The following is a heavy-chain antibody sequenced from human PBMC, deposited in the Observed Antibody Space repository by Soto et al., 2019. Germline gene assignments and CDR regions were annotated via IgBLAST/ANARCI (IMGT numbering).Heavy chain of an antibody. D-gene: IGHD2-15*01. CDR2: IYYSGST. J-gene: IGHJ5*02. V-gene: IGHV4-31*03. CDR3: SVGGNTPTKNSWFDP. Sequence: SSETLSLTCTVSGGSISSGGYYWSWIRQHPGKGLEWIGYIYYSGSTYYNPSLKSRVTISVDTSKNQFSLKLSSVTAADTAVYLCSVGGNTPTKNSWFDPWGQGTLVTVSS. CDR1: GGSISSGGYY.